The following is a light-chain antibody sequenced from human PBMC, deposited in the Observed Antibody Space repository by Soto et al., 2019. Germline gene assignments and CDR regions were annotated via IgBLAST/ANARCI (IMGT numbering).Light chain of an antibody. J-gene: IGKJ5*01. CDR3: QQYYSYPRT. V-gene: IGKV1-8*01. CDR1: QGISSY. CDR2: AAS. Sequence: IRMTQSPSSFSASTGDRVTITCRASQGISSYLAWYQQKPGKAPKLLIYAASTLQSGVPSRFSGSGSGTDFTLTISCLQSEDFATYYCQQYYSYPRTFGQGTRLEI.